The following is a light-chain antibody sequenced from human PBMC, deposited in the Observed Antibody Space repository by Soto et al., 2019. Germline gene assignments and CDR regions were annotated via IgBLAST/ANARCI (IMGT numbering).Light chain of an antibody. CDR2: DAS. CDR3: QQRSNWPPMWA. CDR1: QSVSSY. V-gene: IGKV3-11*01. Sequence: EIVLTQSPATLSLSPGERATLSCRASQSVSSYLAWYQQKPGQAPRLLIYDASNMATGIPARFSGSGSGTDFTLTISSLEPEDFAVYYCQQRSNWPPMWAFGQGTKLEIK. J-gene: IGKJ2*01.